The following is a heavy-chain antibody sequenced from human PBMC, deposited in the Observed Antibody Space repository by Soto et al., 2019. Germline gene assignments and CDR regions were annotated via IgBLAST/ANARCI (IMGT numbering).Heavy chain of an antibody. CDR3: ARGPHYYYESENYKGDTFDP. V-gene: IGHV4-31*03. CDR2: IHSRGSS. Sequence: SETLSLTCTVSGGSIGSYDYYWNWIRQHPGTGLEFIGYIHSRGSSYYNPSLKGRVTMSMDTSENRFSLRLNSVTAADTAVYYCARGPHYYYESENYKGDTFDPWGPGTLVTVSS. D-gene: IGHD3-10*01. J-gene: IGHJ5*02. CDR1: GGSIGSYDYY.